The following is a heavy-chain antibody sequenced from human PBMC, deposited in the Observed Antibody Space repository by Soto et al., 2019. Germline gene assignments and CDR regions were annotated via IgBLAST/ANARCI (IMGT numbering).Heavy chain of an antibody. Sequence: QVQLVQSGAEVKKPESSVKVSCKASGGTCSSYTISWVRQAPGQGLEWMGRIIPILGITNYAQKFQGRVTITADKSTSTTFMELSSLRSEDPAVYYGAIAGAGTHGKVVWGQGATVPVSS. J-gene: IGHJ6*02. CDR1: GGTCSSYT. V-gene: IGHV1-69*02. D-gene: IGHD6-19*01. CDR3: AIAGAGTHGKVV. CDR2: IIPILGIT.